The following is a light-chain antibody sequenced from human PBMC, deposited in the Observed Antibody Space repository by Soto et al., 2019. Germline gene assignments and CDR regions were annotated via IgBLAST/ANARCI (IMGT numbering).Light chain of an antibody. V-gene: IGKV3-15*01. J-gene: IGKJ1*01. Sequence: EIVMTQSPATLSVSPGERATLSSPASHSVSNNLAWYQQQPGQAPRLLMYGASTTASSIPATFSASGSGTEFTLTISSLQSEDFAVYYCLHYNNWHWWTFGQGTKVDIK. CDR3: LHYNNWHWWT. CDR2: GAS. CDR1: HSVSNN.